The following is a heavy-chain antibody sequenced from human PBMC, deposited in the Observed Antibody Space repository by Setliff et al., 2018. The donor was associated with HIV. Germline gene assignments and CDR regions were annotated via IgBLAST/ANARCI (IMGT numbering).Heavy chain of an antibody. Sequence: LSLTCAVYGGSFSDYYWTWIRQSPGKGLEWIGEINHRGSTNYNPSLKSRVTVSVDTSKNQFSLKLGSVTAADTAVYYCARESPSSSWFYLDFWGQGTLVTVSS. J-gene: IGHJ4*02. V-gene: IGHV4-34*01. D-gene: IGHD6-13*01. CDR3: ARESPSSSWFYLDF. CDR1: GGSFSDYY. CDR2: INHRGST.